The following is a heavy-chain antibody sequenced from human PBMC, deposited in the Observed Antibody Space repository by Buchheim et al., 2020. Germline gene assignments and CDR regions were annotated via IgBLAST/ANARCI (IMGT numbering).Heavy chain of an antibody. Sequence: QVQLQQWGAGLLKPSETLSLTCAVYGGSFSGYYWSWIRQPPGKGLEWIGEINHSGSTNYNPSLKSRVTISVDTSKNQFSLTLSSVTAADTAVYYCARGVTNWLALDYNWFDPWGQGTL. D-gene: IGHD6-19*01. CDR3: ARGVTNWLALDYNWFDP. V-gene: IGHV4-34*01. J-gene: IGHJ5*02. CDR1: GGSFSGYY. CDR2: INHSGST.